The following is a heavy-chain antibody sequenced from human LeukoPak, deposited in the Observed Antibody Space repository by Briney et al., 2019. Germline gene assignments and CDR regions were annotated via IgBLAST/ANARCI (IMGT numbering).Heavy chain of an antibody. CDR3: AGMTTVIRGRRFDS. D-gene: IGHD4-23*01. J-gene: IGHJ4*02. V-gene: IGHV4-38-2*01. CDR1: GYSVNRAYY. CDR2: LFPDFTT. Sequence: PSETLSLICAVSGYSVNRAYYWGWTRQPPGKGLEWIGNLFPDFTTEYNPSLKGRGTISLDTSNNLYHLRLTSVTAADMALYFCAGMTTVIRGRRFDSWVQGALLTVSS.